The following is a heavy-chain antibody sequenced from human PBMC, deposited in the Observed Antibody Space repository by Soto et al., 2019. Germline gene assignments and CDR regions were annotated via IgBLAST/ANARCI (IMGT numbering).Heavy chain of an antibody. CDR1: GYTFTSYY. CDR3: ARDLPTMDV. J-gene: IGHJ6*02. CDR2: INPSGGST. V-gene: IGHV1-46*01. Sequence: VSVKVSCKASGYTFTSYYMHWVRQAPGQGLEWMGIINPSGGSTSYAQKIQGRVNMNRDTSTSTIYMELSSLRSEDTAVYYCARDLPTMDVWGQGTTVTVSS.